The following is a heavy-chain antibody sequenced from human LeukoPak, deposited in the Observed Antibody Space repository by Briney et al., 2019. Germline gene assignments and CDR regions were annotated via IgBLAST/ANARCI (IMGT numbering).Heavy chain of an antibody. CDR3: ARGGEWELPLEFDY. CDR2: IYYSGST. V-gene: IGHV4-59*01. Sequence: SETLSLTCTVPGGSISSYYWSWIRQPPGKGLEWIGYIYYSGSTNYNPSLKSRVTISVDTSKNQFSLKLSSVTAADTAVYYCARGGEWELPLEFDYWGQGTLVTVSS. CDR1: GGSISSYY. D-gene: IGHD1-26*01. J-gene: IGHJ4*02.